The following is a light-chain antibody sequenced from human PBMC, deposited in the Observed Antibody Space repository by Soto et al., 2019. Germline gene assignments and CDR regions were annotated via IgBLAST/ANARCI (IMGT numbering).Light chain of an antibody. CDR1: NSDIGAYDY. CDR3: GSYASATLI. V-gene: IGLV2-14*01. CDR2: EVT. J-gene: IGLJ2*01. Sequence: QSVLTQPASVSGSPGQSITISCTGSNSDIGAYDYVSWYQQHPGKPPTLLIYEVTFRPSGVPNRFSGSKSGNTATLTIFGLLTEDEADYYCGSYASATLIFGGGTKVTVL.